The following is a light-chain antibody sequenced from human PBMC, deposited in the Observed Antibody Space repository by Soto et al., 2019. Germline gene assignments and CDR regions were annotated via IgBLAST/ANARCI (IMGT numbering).Light chain of an antibody. CDR2: NTN. J-gene: IGLJ7*01. V-gene: IGLV8-61*01. CDR1: SGSVSTRYY. Sequence: QAVVTQEPSFSVSPGGTVTLTCGLNSGSVSTRYYPSWYQQTPGQPPRMLIHNTNTRSSGVPDRFSGSILGNEAALTITGAQADDESDYYCVLYMGSGISVFGGGTQLTVL. CDR3: VLYMGSGISV.